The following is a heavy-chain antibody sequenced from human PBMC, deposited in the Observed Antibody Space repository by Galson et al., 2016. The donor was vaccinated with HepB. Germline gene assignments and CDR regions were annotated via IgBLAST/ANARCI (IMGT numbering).Heavy chain of an antibody. CDR1: GYAFTAYG. D-gene: IGHD6-13*01. Sequence: SVKVSCKASGYAFTAYGIGWVRQAPGQGLEWMGWISAYNGNTNYAQKLQDRVTMTTDASTATAYMELRSLTSDDTAIYYCARGGQQQISADSWGQGTLVTVSS. J-gene: IGHJ5*01. V-gene: IGHV1-18*01. CDR2: ISAYNGNT. CDR3: ARGGQQQISADS.